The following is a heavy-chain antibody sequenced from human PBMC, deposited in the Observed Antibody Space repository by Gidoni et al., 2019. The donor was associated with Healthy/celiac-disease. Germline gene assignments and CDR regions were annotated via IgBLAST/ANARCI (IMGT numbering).Heavy chain of an antibody. CDR2: INHSGST. Sequence: QVQLQQWCAVLLKPSATLSLTCAVYGGSFSGYYWSWIRQPPGKGLEWIGEINHSGSTNYNPSLKSRVTISVDTSKNQFSLKLSSVTAADTAVYYCARAPIQLWFRSSPPPYYFDYWGQGTLVTVSS. J-gene: IGHJ4*02. CDR1: GGSFSGYY. CDR3: ARAPIQLWFRSSPPPYYFDY. V-gene: IGHV4-34*01. D-gene: IGHD5-18*01.